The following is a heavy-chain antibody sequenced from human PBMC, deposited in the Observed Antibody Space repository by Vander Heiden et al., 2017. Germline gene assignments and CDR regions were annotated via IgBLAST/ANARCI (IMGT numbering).Heavy chain of an antibody. V-gene: IGHV5-51*01. J-gene: IGHJ5*02. Sequence: EVQLVQSGAEVKKLGESLKISCKGSGYSFSKYWIAWVRQMPGKGLEWMGIIYPGDSNTRYSPSFQGQVTISADKYISTAYLQWSSLKASDTAMYYCARHLHITVPGKGWFDPWGQGTLVTVSS. CDR2: IYPGDSNT. CDR3: ARHLHITVPGKGWFDP. CDR1: GYSFSKYW. D-gene: IGHD6-19*01.